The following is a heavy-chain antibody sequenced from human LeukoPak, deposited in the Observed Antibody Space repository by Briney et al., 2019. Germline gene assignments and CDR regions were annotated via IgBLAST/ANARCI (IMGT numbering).Heavy chain of an antibody. V-gene: IGHV3-7*01. D-gene: IGHD1-14*01. CDR1: GFTFTNYW. CDR2: IKQDGSEK. J-gene: IGHJ5*02. CDR3: ARNLRKSWFDP. Sequence: GGSLRLSCAASGFTFTNYWMSWVRQAPGKGLELVANIKQDGSEKYYVDSVKGRFTISRDNAKNSLYLQMNSLRAEDTAVYYCARNLRKSWFDPWGQGTLVTVSS.